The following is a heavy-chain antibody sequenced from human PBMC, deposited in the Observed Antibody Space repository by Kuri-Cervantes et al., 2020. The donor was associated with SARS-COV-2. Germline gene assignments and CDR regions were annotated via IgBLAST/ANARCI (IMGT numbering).Heavy chain of an antibody. J-gene: IGHJ3*02. CDR3: ARGPRVYDILTGYYCAFDI. V-gene: IGHV3-21*01. D-gene: IGHD3-9*01. CDR2: ISSSSSYI. CDR1: GFTFSSYS. Sequence: GESLKISCAASGFTFSSYSMNWVRQAPGKGLEWVSSISSSSSYIYYADSVKGRFTISRDNAKNSLCLQMNSLRAEDTAVYYCARGPRVYDILTGYYCAFDIWGQGTMVTVSS.